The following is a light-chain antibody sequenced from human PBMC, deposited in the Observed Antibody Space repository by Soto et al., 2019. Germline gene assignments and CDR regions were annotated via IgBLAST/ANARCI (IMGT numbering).Light chain of an antibody. CDR2: GTS. CDR1: QTISNY. CDR3: QQSHSFPFT. J-gene: IGKJ3*01. V-gene: IGKV1-39*01. Sequence: DIQMTQSPSSLSASIGDRVTITCRASQTISNYLNWYQQKPGKAPNLLIYGTSSLQSGVSSRFSGSGSGTYFTLTIISLEPEDYATYYCQQSHSFPFTFGPGTKVDVK.